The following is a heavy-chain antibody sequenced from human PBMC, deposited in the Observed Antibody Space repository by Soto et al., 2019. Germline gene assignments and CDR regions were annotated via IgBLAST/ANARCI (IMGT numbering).Heavy chain of an antibody. V-gene: IGHV4-59*01. CDR2: VYYSAST. CDR1: SGSMSPYY. CDR3: ARFERCSGDICYYLDY. J-gene: IGHJ4*02. Sequence: SETLSLTCTVSSGSMSPYYWSWIRQPPGKGLEWLGNVYYSASTSYNVSLKSRVTISVDTSRNQFSLKLSSVTAADTAVYYCARFERCSGDICYYLDYWGQGTLVTVSS. D-gene: IGHD2-15*01.